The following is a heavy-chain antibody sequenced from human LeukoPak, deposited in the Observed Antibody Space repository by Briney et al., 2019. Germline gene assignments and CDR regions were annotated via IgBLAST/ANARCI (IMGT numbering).Heavy chain of an antibody. CDR1: GGSISSSNYY. J-gene: IGHJ4*02. CDR3: ARDQHRLVDMVAVILDS. CDR2: IFNSGST. Sequence: SETLSLTCTVSGGSISSSNYYWGWIRQPPGKGLEWIGYIFNSGSTYYNPSLKSRVTILVDTSKNQFSLKLSSVTAADTAVYYCARDQHRLVDMVAVILDSGAKGPLVPVSP. V-gene: IGHV4-39*07. D-gene: IGHD5-12*01.